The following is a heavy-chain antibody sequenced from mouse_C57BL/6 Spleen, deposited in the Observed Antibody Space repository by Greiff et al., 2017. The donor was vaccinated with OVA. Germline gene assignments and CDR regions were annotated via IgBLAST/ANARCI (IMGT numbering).Heavy chain of an antibody. V-gene: IGHV1-80*01. J-gene: IGHJ2*01. CDR2: IYPGDGDT. CDR3: ARGANWVGDY. D-gene: IGHD4-1*01. Sequence: VKLMESGAELVKPGASVKISCKASGYAFSSYWMNWVKQRPGKGLEWIGQIYPGDGDTNYNGKFKGKATLTADKSSSTAYMQLSSLTSEDSAVYFCARGANWVGDYWGQGTTLTVSS. CDR1: GYAFSSYW.